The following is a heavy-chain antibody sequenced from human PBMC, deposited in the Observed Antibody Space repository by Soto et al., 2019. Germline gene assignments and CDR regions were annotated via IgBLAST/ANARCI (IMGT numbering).Heavy chain of an antibody. Sequence: SETLSLTCTVSGGSISSYYWSWIRQPPGKGLEWIGYIYYSGSTNYNPSLKSRVTISVDTSKKQFSLKLSSVTAADTAVYYCARAIVGEKWFDPLGQGTLVTVSS. CDR3: ARAIVGEKWFDP. CDR1: GGSISSYY. V-gene: IGHV4-59*01. D-gene: IGHD1-26*01. CDR2: IYYSGST. J-gene: IGHJ5*02.